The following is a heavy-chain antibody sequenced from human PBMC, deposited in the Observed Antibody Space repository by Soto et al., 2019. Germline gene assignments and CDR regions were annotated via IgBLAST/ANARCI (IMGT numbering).Heavy chain of an antibody. CDR1: GYTFTTYE. D-gene: IGHD3-10*01. CDR3: VRGGGQLFGDHGMDV. CDR2: MSPSSGNT. V-gene: IGHV1-8*01. J-gene: IGHJ6*02. Sequence: QVQLVQSGAEVKKPGASVKVSCKASGYTFTTYEINWVRQVPGQGLEWMGWMSPSSGNTGYVDQFRGRVTMTSTTSMTTAYIELSSLRSEDTALYYCVRGGGQLFGDHGMDVWGQGTTVTVSS.